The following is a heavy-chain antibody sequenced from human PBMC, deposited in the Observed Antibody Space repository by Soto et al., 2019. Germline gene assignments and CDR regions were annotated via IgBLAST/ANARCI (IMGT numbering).Heavy chain of an antibody. J-gene: IGHJ2*01. D-gene: IGHD1-1*01. CDR1: SKERMG. CDR3: ARQDVIRQSVPVFAFRLKRSTDL. V-gene: IGHV2-26*01. Sequence: SKERMGVSWIRQPPGKALEWLGHIFPDDEKSYSTSLKSRLTISKDTSKSQVVLTMTNMDPVDTATYFFARQDVIRQSVPVFAFRLKRSTDL. CDR2: IFPDDEK.